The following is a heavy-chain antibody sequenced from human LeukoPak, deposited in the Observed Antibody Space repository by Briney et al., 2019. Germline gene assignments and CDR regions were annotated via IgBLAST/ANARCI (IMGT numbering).Heavy chain of an antibody. D-gene: IGHD3-10*01. CDR1: GFTFSNYW. CDR3: ARDITLTRGGRSDY. V-gene: IGHV3-74*01. CDR2: INSDGKTT. J-gene: IGHJ4*02. Sequence: GGSLRLSCAASGFTFSNYWMYWVRQAPGKGLVWVSRINSDGKTTNYADSVKGRFTISRDNAKNTLYLQMDSLRAEDTAVYYCARDITLTRGGRSDYWGQGTLVTVSA.